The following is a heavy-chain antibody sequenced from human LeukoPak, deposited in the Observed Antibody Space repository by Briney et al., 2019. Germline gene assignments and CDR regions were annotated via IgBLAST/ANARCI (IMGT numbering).Heavy chain of an antibody. CDR1: GGSFRGYY. CDR2: ISSSGSTI. CDR3: VRGRAGGV. D-gene: IGHD2-8*02. Sequence: LSLTCPVYGGSFRGYYWSWIRQAPGKGLEWVSYISSSGSTIYYADSVKGRFTISRDNAKNSLYLQMNSLRAEDTAVYFSVRGRAGGVWGKGTTVTVSS. V-gene: IGHV3-11*04. J-gene: IGHJ6*04.